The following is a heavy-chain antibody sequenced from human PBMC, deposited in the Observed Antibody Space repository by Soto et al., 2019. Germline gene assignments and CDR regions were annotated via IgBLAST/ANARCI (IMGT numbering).Heavy chain of an antibody. CDR3: NAERGIAAYMTYGMDV. D-gene: IGHD6-13*01. CDR1: GGTFSSYA. J-gene: IGHJ6*02. Sequence: QVQLVQSGAEVKKPGSSVKVSCKASGGTFSSYAISWVRQAPGQGLEWMGGIIPIFGTANYAQKFQGRVTITADESTSTAYMELSSLRSEDTAVYYCNAERGIAAYMTYGMDVWGQGTTVTVSS. CDR2: IIPIFGTA. V-gene: IGHV1-69*01.